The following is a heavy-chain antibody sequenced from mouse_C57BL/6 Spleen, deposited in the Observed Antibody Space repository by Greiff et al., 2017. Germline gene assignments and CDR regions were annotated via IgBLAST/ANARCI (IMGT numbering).Heavy chain of an antibody. CDR3: ARAGYYFDY. J-gene: IGHJ2*01. V-gene: IGHV1-22*01. CDR2: INPNNGGT. CDR1: GYTFSDYN. Sequence: EVQLQESGPELVKPGASVKMSCKASGYTFSDYNMHWVKQSHGKSLEWIGYINPNNGGTSYNQKFKGKATLTVNKSSSTAYMELRSLTSEDSAVYYCARAGYYFDYWGQGTTLTVSS.